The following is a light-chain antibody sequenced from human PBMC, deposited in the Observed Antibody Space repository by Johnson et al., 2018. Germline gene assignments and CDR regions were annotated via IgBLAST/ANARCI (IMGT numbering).Light chain of an antibody. V-gene: IGLV1-51*02. CDR2: ENN. J-gene: IGLJ1*01. CDR1: SSNIGNNY. Sequence: QSVLTQPPSVSAAPGQKVTISCSGSSSNIGNNYVSWYQQLPGTAHKLLIYENNKRPSGIPDRFSGSKSGTSATLGITGLQTGDAADYYCGTWDSSLSAGNVFGTGTKVTVL. CDR3: GTWDSSLSAGNV.